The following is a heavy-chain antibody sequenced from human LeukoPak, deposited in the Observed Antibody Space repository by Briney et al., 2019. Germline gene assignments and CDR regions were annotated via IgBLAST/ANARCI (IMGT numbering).Heavy chain of an antibody. V-gene: IGHV1-46*01. CDR2: INPSGGST. Sequence: ASVKVSCKASGYTFTSYYMHWVRQAPGQGLEWMGIINPSGGSTSYAQKFQGRVTMTRDTSTSTVYMELSSLRSEDTAVYYCARKEEYDYVWGSYRPPFDYWGQGTLVTVSS. D-gene: IGHD3-16*02. CDR3: ARKEEYDYVWGSYRPPFDY. J-gene: IGHJ4*02. CDR1: GYTFTSYY.